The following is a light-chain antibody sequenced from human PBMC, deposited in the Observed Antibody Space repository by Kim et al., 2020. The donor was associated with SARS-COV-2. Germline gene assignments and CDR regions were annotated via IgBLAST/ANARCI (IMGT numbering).Light chain of an antibody. Sequence: SVSPGERATLSCRASQNVTSNLAWYQQKAGQAPRLLIYGASIRATGIPVRFVGSGSGTEFTLTISSLQSEDMAVYYCQQYNDWPFFGPGTKVDI. V-gene: IGKV3-15*01. CDR3: QQYNDWPF. CDR1: QNVTSN. J-gene: IGKJ3*01. CDR2: GAS.